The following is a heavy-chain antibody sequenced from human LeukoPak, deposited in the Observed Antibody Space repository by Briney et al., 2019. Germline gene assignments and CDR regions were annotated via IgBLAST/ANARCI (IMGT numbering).Heavy chain of an antibody. CDR1: GFTFSDYY. CDR2: ISSSGSTI. D-gene: IGHD3-22*01. Sequence: PGRSLRLSCAASGFTFSDYYMSWIRQAPGKGLEWVSYISSSGSTIYYADSVKGRFTISRDNAKNSLYLQMNSLRAEDTAVYYCARGSITMIVVVINFDYWGQGTLVTVSS. CDR3: ARGSITMIVVVINFDY. J-gene: IGHJ4*02. V-gene: IGHV3-11*04.